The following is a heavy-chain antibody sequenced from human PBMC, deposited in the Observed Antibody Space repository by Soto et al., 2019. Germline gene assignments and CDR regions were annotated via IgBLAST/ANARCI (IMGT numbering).Heavy chain of an antibody. V-gene: IGHV3-48*01. CDR3: ARGGYRNFDY. J-gene: IGHJ4*02. D-gene: IGHD5-18*01. Sequence: EVQLVESGGGLVQPGGSLRLSCAASRFTFSSYSMNWVRQAPGKGLEWISYISSSSNTIYYADSMKGRFTISRDNARNSLYLQMNGLRAEDTAVYYCARGGYRNFDYWGQGTLVTVSS. CDR2: ISSSSNTI. CDR1: RFTFSSYS.